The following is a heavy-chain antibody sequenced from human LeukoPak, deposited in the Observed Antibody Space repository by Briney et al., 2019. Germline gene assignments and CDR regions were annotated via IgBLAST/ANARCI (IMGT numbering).Heavy chain of an antibody. CDR2: IGNSGRDT. Sequence: GGSLRLSCAASGFTFSSYVMTWVRQAPGRGLEWVSSIGNSGRDTYYADSMEGRFTISRDNSKSTLFLHMSSLRAGDTAIYYCARYCGADSCYSGLDYWGQGALVTVSS. CDR1: GFTFSSYV. V-gene: IGHV3-23*01. J-gene: IGHJ4*02. D-gene: IGHD2-15*01. CDR3: ARYCGADSCYSGLDY.